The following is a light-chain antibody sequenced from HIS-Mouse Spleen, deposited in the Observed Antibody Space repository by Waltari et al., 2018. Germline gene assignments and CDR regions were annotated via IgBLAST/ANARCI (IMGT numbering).Light chain of an antibody. J-gene: IGLJ2*01. V-gene: IGLV3-19*01. CDR1: SLRSYY. Sequence: SSELTQDPAVSVALGQTVSITSQGDSLRSYYASWYQQKPGQAPVLVIYGKNNRPPGIPDRFSGSSSGNTASLTITGAQAEDEADYYCNSRDSSGNHVVFGGGTKLTVL. CDR3: NSRDSSGNHVV. CDR2: GKN.